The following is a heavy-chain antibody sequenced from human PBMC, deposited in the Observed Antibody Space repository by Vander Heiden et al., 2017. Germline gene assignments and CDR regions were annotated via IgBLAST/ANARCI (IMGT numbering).Heavy chain of an antibody. CDR1: GFPVSSNY. J-gene: IGHJ4*02. CDR3: ARGGQYSSGWTYYFDS. Sequence: EVQLVESGGGLIQPGGSLRLSCAASGFPVSSNYMSWARQAPGKGLEWVSVIFSGGSTYYADSVKGRFAISRDNSKNTLYLQMNSLRAEDTAVYYCARGGQYSSGWTYYFDSWGQGTLVTVSS. D-gene: IGHD6-19*01. CDR2: IFSGGST. V-gene: IGHV3-53*01.